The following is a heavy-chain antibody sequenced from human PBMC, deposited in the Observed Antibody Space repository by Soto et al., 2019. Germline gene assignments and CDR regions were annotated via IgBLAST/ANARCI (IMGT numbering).Heavy chain of an antibody. CDR1: GGSISSYY. V-gene: IGHV4-59*08. Sequence: SETLSLTCTVSGGSISSYYWSWIRQPPGKGLEWIGYIYYSGSTNYNPSLKSRVTISVDTSKNQFSLKLSSVTAADTAVYYCARALPYYDILTGYSAANWFDPWGQGTLVTVSS. J-gene: IGHJ5*02. CDR2: IYYSGST. D-gene: IGHD3-9*01. CDR3: ARALPYYDILTGYSAANWFDP.